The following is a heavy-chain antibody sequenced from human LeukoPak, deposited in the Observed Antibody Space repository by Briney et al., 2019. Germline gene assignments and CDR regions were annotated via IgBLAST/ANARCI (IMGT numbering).Heavy chain of an antibody. J-gene: IGHJ4*02. CDR1: GGSISGYY. CDR2: IYYSGST. D-gene: IGHD6-6*01. CDR3: ARSHSSTSWFFDS. Sequence: PSETLCLTCTVSGGSISGYYWSWIRQPPGKGLEWIGYIYYSGSTNYNPSLKSRVTISVDTSKNQFSLKLSSVTAADTALYYCARSHSSTSWFFDSWGQGTLVTVSS. V-gene: IGHV4-59*01.